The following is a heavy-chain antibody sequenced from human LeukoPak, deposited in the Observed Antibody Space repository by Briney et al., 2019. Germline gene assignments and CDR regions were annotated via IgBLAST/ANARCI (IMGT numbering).Heavy chain of an antibody. CDR1: GFTFSSYA. CDR3: TTDPNSGWYIDY. Sequence: GGSLRLSCAASGFTFSSYAMSWVRQAPGKGLEWVGSIKSKTDGGTTDYAAPVKGRFSISRDDSKNTLYLQMNSLKTEDTAVYYCTTDPNSGWYIDYWGQGTLVTVSS. J-gene: IGHJ4*02. D-gene: IGHD6-19*01. V-gene: IGHV3-15*01. CDR2: IKSKTDGGTT.